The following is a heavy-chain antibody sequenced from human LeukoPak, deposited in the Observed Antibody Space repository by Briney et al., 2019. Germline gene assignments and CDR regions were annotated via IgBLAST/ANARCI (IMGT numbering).Heavy chain of an antibody. V-gene: IGHV3-23*01. CDR2: ISGSGGST. J-gene: IGHJ6*03. D-gene: IGHD3-3*01. CDR3: AKDPTYYDFWSGYSHTPTLMDV. Sequence: GGSLRLSCAASGFTFSSYAMSWVRQAPGKGLEWVSAISGSGGSTYYADSVKGRFTISRDNSKNTLYLQMNSLRAEDTAVYYCAKDPTYYDFWSGYSHTPTLMDVWGKGTTVTVSS. CDR1: GFTFSSYA.